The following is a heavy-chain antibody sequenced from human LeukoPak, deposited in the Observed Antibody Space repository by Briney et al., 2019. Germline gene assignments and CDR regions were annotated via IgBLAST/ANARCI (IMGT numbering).Heavy chain of an antibody. CDR1: GFTLSHYA. V-gene: IGHV3-23*01. D-gene: IGHD2-15*01. CDR3: AKGHRYCTSGNCNSAVDY. Sequence: GGSLRLSCSMSGFTLSHYAMSWVRQAPGKGLEWVSTIGGGGGSTDYTDSVKGRFTISRDNSKNTLYLQMNSLGAEDTAVYYCAKGHRYCTSGNCNSAVDYWGQGTLATASS. CDR2: IGGGGGST. J-gene: IGHJ4*02.